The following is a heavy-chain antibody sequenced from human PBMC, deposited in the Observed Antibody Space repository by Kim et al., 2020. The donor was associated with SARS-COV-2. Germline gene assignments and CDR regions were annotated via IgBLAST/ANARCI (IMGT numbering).Heavy chain of an antibody. V-gene: IGHV4-59*01. J-gene: IGHJ4*02. CDR3: AAESDRYNWEGGGYFDY. Sequence: LKSRITTSVDTSKNQFSLKLSSVTAADTAVYYCAAESDRYNWEGGGYFDYWGQGTLVTVSS. D-gene: IGHD1-20*01.